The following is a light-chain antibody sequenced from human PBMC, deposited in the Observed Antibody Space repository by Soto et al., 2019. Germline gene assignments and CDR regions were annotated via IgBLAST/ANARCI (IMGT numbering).Light chain of an antibody. V-gene: IGKV1-9*01. CDR2: AAS. J-gene: IGKJ4*01. CDR3: QQLNSYPLT. CDR1: QGISSY. Sequence: DIQLTQSPSFLSASVGCRVTITCRASQGISSYLAWYQQKKGKAPKLMIYAASTLQSGVPSRFSGSGYGTEFNLTISSLQTEDFATYYCQQLNSYPLTFGGGTKVDI.